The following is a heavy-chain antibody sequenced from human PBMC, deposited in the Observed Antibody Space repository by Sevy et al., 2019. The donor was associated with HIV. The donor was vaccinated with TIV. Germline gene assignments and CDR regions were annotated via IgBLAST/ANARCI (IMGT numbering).Heavy chain of an antibody. CDR1: GFTFSKYS. CDR3: AREGCTKPHDY. Sequence: GGSLRLSCAASGFTFSKYSMSWVRQPPGKGLEWVSTLSFVCGEINYADSVKGRFTISRDNSKSSVYLQMNNRRPEDTAVYYCAREGCTKPHDYWGQGTLVTVSS. V-gene: IGHV3-23*01. J-gene: IGHJ4*02. CDR2: LSFVCGEI. D-gene: IGHD2-8*01.